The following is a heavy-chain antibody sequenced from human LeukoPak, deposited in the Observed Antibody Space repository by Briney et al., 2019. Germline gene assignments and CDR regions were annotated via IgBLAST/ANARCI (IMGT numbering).Heavy chain of an antibody. CDR3: ARVHGDPGYWYFDL. J-gene: IGHJ2*01. Sequence: PGGSLRLSCAASGFTFSSYWMHWVRQAPGKGLVWVSRINTDGSSTSYADSVKGRFTISRDNAKNTLYLQMNSLRAEDTAVYYCARVHGDPGYWYFDLWGRGTLVTVSS. CDR1: GFTFSSYW. CDR2: INTDGSST. D-gene: IGHD4-17*01. V-gene: IGHV3-74*01.